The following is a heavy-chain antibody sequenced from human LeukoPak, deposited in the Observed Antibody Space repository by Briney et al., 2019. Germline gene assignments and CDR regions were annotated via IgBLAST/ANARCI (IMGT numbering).Heavy chain of an antibody. V-gene: IGHV3-49*04. J-gene: IGHJ4*02. D-gene: IGHD6-13*01. CDR3: TPAYSSSWSWYFDY. CDR1: GLTIGDDA. Sequence: GGSLRLSCTTSGLTIGDDAVSWVRQAPGKGLEWIGFIRSKTYGGTTEYAASLKGRFTISRDNSKSVAYLQMSGLKTEDTAVYYCTPAYSSSWSWYFDYWGQGTLVTVSS. CDR2: IRSKTYGGTT.